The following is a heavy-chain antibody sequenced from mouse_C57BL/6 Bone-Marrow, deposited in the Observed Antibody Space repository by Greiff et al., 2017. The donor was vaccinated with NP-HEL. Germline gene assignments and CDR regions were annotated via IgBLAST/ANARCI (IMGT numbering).Heavy chain of an antibody. CDR1: GFTFSSYG. V-gene: IGHV5-6*01. CDR2: ISSGGSYT. D-gene: IGHD1-1*01. CDR3: ARHYYGSSYGSYAMDY. J-gene: IGHJ4*01. Sequence: EVQRVESGGDLVKPGGSLKLSCAASGFTFSSYGMSWVRQIPDKRLEWVATISSGGSYTYYPDSVKGRFTISRDNAKNTLYLQMSSLKSEDTAMYYCARHYYGSSYGSYAMDYWGQGTSVTVSS.